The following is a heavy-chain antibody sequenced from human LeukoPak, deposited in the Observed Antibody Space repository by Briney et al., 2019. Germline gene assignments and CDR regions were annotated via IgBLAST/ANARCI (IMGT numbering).Heavy chain of an antibody. CDR1: GFTFSSYG. CDR3: AKDKAVAAHYYYYMDV. V-gene: IGHV3-30*02. CDR2: IRYDGSNK. Sequence: GGSLRLSCAASGFTFSSYGMHWVRQAPGKGLEWVAFIRYDGSNKYYADSVKGRFTISRDNSKNTLYLQMNSLRAEDTAVYYCAKDKAVAAHYYYYMDVWGKGTTVTISS. J-gene: IGHJ6*03. D-gene: IGHD6-19*01.